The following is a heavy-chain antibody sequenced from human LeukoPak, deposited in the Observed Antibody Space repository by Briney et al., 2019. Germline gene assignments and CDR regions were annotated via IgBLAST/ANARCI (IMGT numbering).Heavy chain of an antibody. CDR1: GYTFTGYY. CDR2: INPNSGGT. V-gene: IGHV1-2*02. J-gene: IGHJ4*02. Sequence: GASVTVSCMASGYTFTGYYMHWVRQAPGQGLEWMGWINPNSGGTNYAQKFQGRVTMTRDTSISTAYMELSRLRSDDTAVYYCASTYGDSTLSPFDYWGQGTLVTVSS. CDR3: ASTYGDSTLSPFDY. D-gene: IGHD4-17*01.